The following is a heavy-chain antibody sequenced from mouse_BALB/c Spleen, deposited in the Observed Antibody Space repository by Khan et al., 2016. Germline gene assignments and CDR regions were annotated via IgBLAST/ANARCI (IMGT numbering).Heavy chain of an antibody. CDR2: IYPGDGDT. V-gene: IGHV1-80*01. CDR3: AGGGAYDNYGLGY. D-gene: IGHD1-2*01. CDR1: GYAFSTYW. Sequence: QIQLVQSGAELVRPGSSVKISCKASGYAFSTYWMNWVKQRPGQGLEWIGQIYPGDGDTNYNGNFKGKATLTADKSSSTAYMQLSSLTSEDSAVYFCAGGGAYDNYGLGYWGQGTTLTVSS. J-gene: IGHJ2*01.